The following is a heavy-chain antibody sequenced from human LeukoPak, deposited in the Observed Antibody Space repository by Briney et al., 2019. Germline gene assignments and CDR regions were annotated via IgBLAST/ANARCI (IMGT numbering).Heavy chain of an antibody. J-gene: IGHJ4*02. CDR3: ARDLYYYDSRVFDY. Sequence: GGSLRLSCAASGFTFSSYGMHWVRQAPGKGLEWVAVIWYDGSNKYYADSVKGRFTISRDNSKNTLYLQMSSLRAEDTAVYYCARDLYYYDSRVFDYWGQGTLVTVSS. V-gene: IGHV3-33*01. D-gene: IGHD3-22*01. CDR1: GFTFSSYG. CDR2: IWYDGSNK.